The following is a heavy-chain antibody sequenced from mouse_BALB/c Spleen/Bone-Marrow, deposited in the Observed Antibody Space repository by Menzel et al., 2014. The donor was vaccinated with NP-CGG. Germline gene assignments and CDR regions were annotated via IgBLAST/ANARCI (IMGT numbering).Heavy chain of an antibody. J-gene: IGHJ4*01. CDR2: ISYIGST. V-gene: IGHV3-2*02. CDR3: ARSEGDYDSAMDY. D-gene: IGHD2-4*01. Sequence: EVQLVESGPGLVKPSQSPSLTCTVTGYSITSDYAWNCIRQFPGNNLEWMGCISYIGSTSYILSLKSRISITRDTSKNQFFLQLKSVTTEDIATYYCARSEGDYDSAMDYWGQGTSVTVTS. CDR1: GYSITSDYA.